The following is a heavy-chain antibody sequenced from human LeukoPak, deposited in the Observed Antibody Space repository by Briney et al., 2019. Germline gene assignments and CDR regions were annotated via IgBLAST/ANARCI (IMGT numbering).Heavy chain of an antibody. CDR3: AREGLRYFDWLLWDY. D-gene: IGHD3-9*01. CDR1: GGTFSSYA. V-gene: IGHV1-69*13. CDR2: IIPIFGTA. Sequence: SVKVSCKASGGTFSSYAISWVRQAPGQGLEWMGGIIPIFGTANYAQKFQGRVTITADESTSTAYMELSSLRSEDTAVYYCAREGLRYFDWLLWDYWGQGTLVTVSS. J-gene: IGHJ4*02.